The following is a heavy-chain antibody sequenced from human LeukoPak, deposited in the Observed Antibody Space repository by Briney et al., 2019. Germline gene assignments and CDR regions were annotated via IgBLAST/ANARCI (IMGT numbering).Heavy chain of an antibody. V-gene: IGHV3-13*01. J-gene: IGHJ6*03. D-gene: IGHD3-3*01. Sequence: TGGSLRLSCAASGFTFTTYDMHWVRHATGKGLEWVSAIGTTGDTYYPGSVKGRFTISRDNAKNSLYLQMSSLRAEDTAVYYCVREAYDDFWSGSWRYYYYMDVWGKGITVTVSS. CDR3: VREAYDDFWSGSWRYYYYMDV. CDR2: IGTTGDT. CDR1: GFTFTTYD.